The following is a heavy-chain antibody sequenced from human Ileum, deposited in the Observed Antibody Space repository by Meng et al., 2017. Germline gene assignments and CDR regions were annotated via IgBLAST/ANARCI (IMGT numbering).Heavy chain of an antibody. CDR1: GFTFSSYA. J-gene: IGHJ5*02. CDR3: ARVGAGPNVGADWFDP. V-gene: IGHV3-23*01. CDR2: ISGNGFTT. Sequence: GGSLRLSCAASGFTFSSYAMNWFRLAPGKGLEWVSAISGNGFTTYDADSVKGRFTVSRDNSKNTLYLQMNSLRADDTALYFCARVGAGPNVGADWFDPWGQGTLVTVSS. D-gene: IGHD4/OR15-4a*01.